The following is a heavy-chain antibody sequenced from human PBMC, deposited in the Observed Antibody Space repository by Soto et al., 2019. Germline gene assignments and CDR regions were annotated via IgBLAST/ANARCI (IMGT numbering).Heavy chain of an antibody. CDR3: ARAGTYYDILTGYGPLSDPHKPYNLFDP. CDR1: GGTFSSYA. D-gene: IGHD3-9*01. V-gene: IGHV1-69*13. Sequence: SVKVSCKASGGTFSSYAISWVRQAPGQGLEWMGGIIPIFGTANYAQKFQGRVTITADESTSTAYMELSSLRSEDTAVYYCARAGTYYDILTGYGPLSDPHKPYNLFDPWGQGTLVTVSS. J-gene: IGHJ5*02. CDR2: IIPIFGTA.